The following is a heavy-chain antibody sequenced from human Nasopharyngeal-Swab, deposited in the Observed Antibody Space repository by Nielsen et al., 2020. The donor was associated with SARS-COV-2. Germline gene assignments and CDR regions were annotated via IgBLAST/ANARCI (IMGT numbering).Heavy chain of an antibody. CDR2: ISGSGGST. V-gene: IGHV3-23*01. J-gene: IGHJ3*01. D-gene: IGHD4-17*01. CDR1: GFTFSSYA. CDR3: ARDQGTTLTSYGFDL. Sequence: GGSLRLSCAASGFTFSSYAMSWVRQAPGKGLEWVSAISGSGGSTYYADSVKGRFTISRDNSKNTLYLQMNSLRAEDTAVYYCARDQGTTLTSYGFDLWGLGTMVTVSS.